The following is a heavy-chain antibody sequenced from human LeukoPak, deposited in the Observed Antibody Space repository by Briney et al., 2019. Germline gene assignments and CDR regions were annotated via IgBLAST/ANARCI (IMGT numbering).Heavy chain of an antibody. D-gene: IGHD3-3*01. CDR2: ISGRGGST. V-gene: IGHV3-23*01. J-gene: IGHJ4*02. Sequence: GGSLRLSCAASGFTFSSYAMSGVRQAPGRGLEWVSAISGRGGSTYYADPVKGRFTISRDNPKNTLYLQMNSLRAEDTAVYYCAKAETFWSGYYDYWGQGTLVTVSS. CDR1: GFTFSSYA. CDR3: AKAETFWSGYYDY.